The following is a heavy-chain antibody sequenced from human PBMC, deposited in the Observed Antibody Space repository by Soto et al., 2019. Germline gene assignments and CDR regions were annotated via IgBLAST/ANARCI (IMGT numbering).Heavy chain of an antibody. Sequence: PGGSLRLSCAASGFSLSPYWMHWVRQVPGRGLEWVARLSSDGFGAAYADSVKGRFFISRDIARNTLSLQMNSLGADDTAVYYCARDLGGPDYWGRGTSVTVSS. CDR3: ARDLGGPDY. D-gene: IGHD3-16*01. J-gene: IGHJ4*02. CDR2: LSSDGFGA. CDR1: GFSLSPYW. V-gene: IGHV3-74*03.